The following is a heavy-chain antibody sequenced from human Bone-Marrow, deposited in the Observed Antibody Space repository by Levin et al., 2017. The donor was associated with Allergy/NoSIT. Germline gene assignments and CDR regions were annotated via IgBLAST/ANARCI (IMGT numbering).Heavy chain of an antibody. D-gene: IGHD2-15*01. CDR3: ARAAQEDMTRIPNYFDF. Sequence: GESLKISCTASGFMFSGSSMSWVRQAPGKGLEWLTAISNDGSDKNYADSVKDRFTISRDNFKNLLNLHMDSLRVEDTAVYFCARAAQEDMTRIPNYFDFWGQGSLVTVSS. CDR1: GFMFSGSS. CDR2: ISNDGSDK. V-gene: IGHV3-30*03. J-gene: IGHJ4*02.